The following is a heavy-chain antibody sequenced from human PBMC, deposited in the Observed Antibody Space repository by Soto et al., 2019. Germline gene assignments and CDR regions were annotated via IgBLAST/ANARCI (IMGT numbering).Heavy chain of an antibody. Sequence: GGSLRLSCAASGFTFSDYYMSWIRQAPGKGLEWVSYISSSGSTIYYADSVKGRFTISRDNAKNSLYLQMNSLRAEDTAVYYCARDAAGCSSTSCYGAGYYYYGMEVWGQGTTVTVSS. CDR2: ISSSGSTI. V-gene: IGHV3-11*01. D-gene: IGHD2-2*01. CDR1: GFTFSDYY. CDR3: ARDAAGCSSTSCYGAGYYYYGMEV. J-gene: IGHJ6*02.